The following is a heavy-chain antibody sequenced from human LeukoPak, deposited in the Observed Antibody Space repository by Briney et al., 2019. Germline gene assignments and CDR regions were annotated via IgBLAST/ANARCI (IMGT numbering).Heavy chain of an antibody. J-gene: IGHJ5*02. CDR2: INHSGST. CDR1: GGSFGGYY. D-gene: IGHD3-10*01. Sequence: SETLSLTCAVYGGSFGGYYWSWIRQPPGKGLEWIGEINHSGSTNYNPSLKSRVTISVDTSKNQFSLKLSSVTAADTAVYYCARTVTSMVRGVRLRNWFDPWGQGTLVTVSS. CDR3: ARTVTSMVRGVRLRNWFDP. V-gene: IGHV4-34*01.